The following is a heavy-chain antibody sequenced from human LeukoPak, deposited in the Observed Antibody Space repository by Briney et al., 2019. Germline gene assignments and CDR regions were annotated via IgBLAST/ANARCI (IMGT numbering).Heavy chain of an antibody. CDR3: ARTYLPRGAFDI. CDR1: GYSISTGYY. V-gene: IGHV4-38-2*02. CDR2: IYHSGST. Sequence: SETLSLTCTVSGYSISTGYYWGWIRQPPGKGLEGIGSIYHSGSTYYNPSLQIRVTMSVDTSKNQFSLKLSSVTAADTAIYYCARTYLPRGAFDIWGLGTMVTVSS. J-gene: IGHJ3*02. D-gene: IGHD2-21*01.